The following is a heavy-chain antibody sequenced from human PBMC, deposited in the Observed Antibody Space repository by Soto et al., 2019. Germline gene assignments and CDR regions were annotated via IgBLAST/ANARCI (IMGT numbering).Heavy chain of an antibody. CDR2: INAGNGNT. Sequence: ASVKVSCKASGYTFTSYAMHWVRQAPGQRLEWMGWINAGNGNTKYSQKFQGRVTITRDTSASTAYVELSSLRSEDTAVYYCAREYCSGGSCYDWFDPWGQGALVTVSS. CDR3: AREYCSGGSCYDWFDP. CDR1: GYTFTSYA. V-gene: IGHV1-3*01. J-gene: IGHJ5*02. D-gene: IGHD2-15*01.